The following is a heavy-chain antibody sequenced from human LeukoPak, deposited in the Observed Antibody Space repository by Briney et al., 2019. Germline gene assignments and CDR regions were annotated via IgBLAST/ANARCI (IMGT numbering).Heavy chain of an antibody. V-gene: IGHV3-66*01. CDR3: ARIAGTTVDC. Sequence: PGGSLRRSCAASGFTVSSNYLIWVRQAPGKGLEWVSVIYSTGVTHYADSVKGRFTISRDNSKNTVYLQMSSLRAEDTAVYYCARIAGTTVDCWGHGTPVTVSS. CDR2: IYSTGVT. J-gene: IGHJ4*01. D-gene: IGHD1-1*01. CDR1: GFTVSSNY.